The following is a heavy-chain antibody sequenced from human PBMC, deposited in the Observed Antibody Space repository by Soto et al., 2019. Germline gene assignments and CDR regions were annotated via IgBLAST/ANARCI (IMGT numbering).Heavy chain of an antibody. CDR1: GYTFTSYG. Sequence: GASVKVSCKASGYTFTSYGISWVRQAPGQGLEWMGWISAYNGNTNYAQKLQGRVTMTTDTSTSTAYMELRSLRSDDTAVYYCASALYDSNGYYYGYWSQGTLVTVSS. CDR2: ISAYNGNT. D-gene: IGHD3-22*01. CDR3: ASALYDSNGYYYGY. J-gene: IGHJ4*02. V-gene: IGHV1-18*01.